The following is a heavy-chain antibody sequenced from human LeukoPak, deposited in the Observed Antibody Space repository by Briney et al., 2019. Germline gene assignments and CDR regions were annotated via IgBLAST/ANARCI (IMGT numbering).Heavy chain of an antibody. J-gene: IGHJ6*03. V-gene: IGHV3-43*01. Sequence: GRSLRLSCAASGFTFDDYTMYWVRQAPGKGLEWVSLISWDGGYTYYADSVKGRFTISRDNSKNSLYLQMNSLRTEDTALNYCAKDSNSGSYYMDVWGKGTTVTVSS. CDR3: AKDSNSGSYYMDV. CDR2: ISWDGGYT. CDR1: GFTFDDYT. D-gene: IGHD1-26*01.